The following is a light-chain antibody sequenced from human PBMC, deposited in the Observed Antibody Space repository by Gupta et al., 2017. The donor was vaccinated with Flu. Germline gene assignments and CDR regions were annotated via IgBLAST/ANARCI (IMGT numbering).Light chain of an antibody. CDR2: RND. Sequence: VTIACFGGSSNIGSNYVYWYHQLPRTAPKRLIYRNDQRPSGVPARFSGSKTGTSASLAISGLRSEDEANYYCAAWDDSLRGRLFGGGTKLTVL. CDR1: SSNIGSNY. CDR3: AAWDDSLRGRL. V-gene: IGLV1-47*01. J-gene: IGLJ3*02.